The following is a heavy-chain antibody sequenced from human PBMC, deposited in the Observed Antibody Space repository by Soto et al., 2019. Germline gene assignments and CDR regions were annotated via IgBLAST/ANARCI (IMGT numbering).Heavy chain of an antibody. J-gene: IGHJ3*02. CDR3: ARDRGGSYSVGWDAFDI. CDR1: GFTFSSYW. Sequence: SGGSLRLSCAASGFTFSSYWMSWVRQAPGKGLEWVANIKQDGSEKYYVDSVKGRFTISRDNAKNSLYLQMNSLRAEDTAVYYCARDRGGSYSVGWDAFDIWGQGTMVTVSS. CDR2: IKQDGSEK. D-gene: IGHD1-26*01. V-gene: IGHV3-7*01.